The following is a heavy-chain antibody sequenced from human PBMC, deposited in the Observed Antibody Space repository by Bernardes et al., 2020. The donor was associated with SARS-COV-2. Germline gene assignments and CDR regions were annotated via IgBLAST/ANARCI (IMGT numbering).Heavy chain of an antibody. J-gene: IGHJ6*02. CDR3: ARSAGMDV. CDR2: IKRDGSET. Sequence: GGSLRLSCAVSGFDFSDYWMAWVRQAPGKGLEWVANIKRDGSETYYVDSVKGRFTIPRDNAKNLVFLQMNSLRAEDTAIFYCARSAGMDVWGQGTMVTVSS. V-gene: IGHV3-7*03. CDR1: GFDFSDYW.